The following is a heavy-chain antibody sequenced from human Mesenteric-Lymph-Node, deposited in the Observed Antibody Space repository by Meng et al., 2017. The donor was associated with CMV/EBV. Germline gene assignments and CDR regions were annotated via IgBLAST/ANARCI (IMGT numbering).Heavy chain of an antibody. Sequence: GSLRLSCAVYGGSFSGYYWSWIRQPPGKGLEWIGEINHSGSTNYNPSLKSRVTISVDTSKNQFSLNLNSMTAADTAVYFCARTRGYESVFDFWGQGTLVTVSS. D-gene: IGHD5-12*01. CDR3: ARTRGYESVFDF. J-gene: IGHJ4*02. CDR1: GGSFSGYY. V-gene: IGHV4-34*01. CDR2: INHSGST.